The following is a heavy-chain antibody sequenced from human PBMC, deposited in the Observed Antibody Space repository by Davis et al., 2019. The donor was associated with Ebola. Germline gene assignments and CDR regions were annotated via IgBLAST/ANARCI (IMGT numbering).Heavy chain of an antibody. J-gene: IGHJ4*02. CDR3: ARDLGTAMATE. CDR2: IIPMLGIP. CDR1: GCTFSTYA. D-gene: IGHD5-18*01. Sequence: AASVKVSCKASGCTFSTYAIDWVRQAPGQGLEWMGRIIPMLGIPNYAQRFQGRVTITADKSTSTAYMELSSLRSEDTAMYYCARDLGTAMATEWGQGTLVTVSS. V-gene: IGHV1-69*04.